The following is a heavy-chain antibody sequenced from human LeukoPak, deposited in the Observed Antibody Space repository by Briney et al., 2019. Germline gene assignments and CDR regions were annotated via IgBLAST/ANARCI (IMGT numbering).Heavy chain of an antibody. V-gene: IGHV4-39*01. CDR3: ARARYANAWYAFDI. CDR2: IYYTGTT. J-gene: IGHJ3*02. CDR1: GGSVSSNTYY. Sequence: PSETLSLTCSVSGGSVSSNTYYWGWLRQPPGKGLEWIGSIYYTGTTYYKPSLKSRVTVSVDTSKNQFSLKLSSVTASDTAVYYCARARYANAWYAFDIWGHGTMVTVSS. D-gene: IGHD2-2*01.